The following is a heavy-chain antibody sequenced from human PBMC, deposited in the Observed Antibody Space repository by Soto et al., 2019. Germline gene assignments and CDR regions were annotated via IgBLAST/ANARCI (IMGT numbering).Heavy chain of an antibody. Sequence: EVQLVESGGGLVQPGGSLRLSCAGSGFALSSSWMHWVRQDPGKGLVWVSRINFDGSSTDYADYVRGRFTISRDNAKNTLYLEVNSLRADDTAVYHCARGPRGWYGFDYWGQGTLVTVSS. CDR3: ARGPRGWYGFDY. CDR2: INFDGSST. J-gene: IGHJ4*02. V-gene: IGHV3-74*01. D-gene: IGHD6-19*01. CDR1: GFALSSSW.